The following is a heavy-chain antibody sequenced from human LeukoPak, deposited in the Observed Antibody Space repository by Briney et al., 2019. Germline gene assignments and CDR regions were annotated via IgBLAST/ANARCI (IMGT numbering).Heavy chain of an antibody. Sequence: KRGGSLRLSCGASGFTFSSYSMSLVRPAPGKGLEWVSSISSSSTYIYYVDSVKGRFTISRDDAKNSLYLQMNSLRPEDTALYYCARDWSGDDYWGQGTLVTVSS. CDR3: ARDWSGDDY. D-gene: IGHD3-3*01. J-gene: IGHJ4*02. V-gene: IGHV3-21*01. CDR2: ISSSSTYI. CDR1: GFTFSSYS.